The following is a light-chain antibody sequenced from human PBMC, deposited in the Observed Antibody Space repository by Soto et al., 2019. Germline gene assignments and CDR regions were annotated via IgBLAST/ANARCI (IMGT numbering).Light chain of an antibody. J-gene: IGKJ2*01. V-gene: IGKV1-9*01. CDR1: QSVRSSN. CDR3: QQMNSFPHT. Sequence: LTQSPGTLSLSPGERTTLSCRASQSVRSSNLAWYQQKPGNAPKLLIFAASTLQSGVPSTFSGSGSGTDFTLTISGLQPEDFATYYCQQMNSFPHTFGQGTKLEIK. CDR2: AAS.